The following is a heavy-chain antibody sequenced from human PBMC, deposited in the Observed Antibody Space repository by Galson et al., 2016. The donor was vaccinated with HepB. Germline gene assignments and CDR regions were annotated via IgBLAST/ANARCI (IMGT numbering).Heavy chain of an antibody. Sequence: SLRLSCAASGFTFDDYTMHWVRQAPGKGLEWVSLISWDGGSTYYADSVKGRFTISRDNTKNSLYLQMNSLRTGDTPLYYCAKDRRSGRTDYYYYTYYYYYEMDGGGQGTTVTVSS. J-gene: IGHJ6*02. V-gene: IGHV3-43*01. CDR3: AKDRRSGRTDYYYYTYYYYYEMDG. D-gene: IGHD3-3*01. CDR2: ISWDGGST. CDR1: GFTFDDYT.